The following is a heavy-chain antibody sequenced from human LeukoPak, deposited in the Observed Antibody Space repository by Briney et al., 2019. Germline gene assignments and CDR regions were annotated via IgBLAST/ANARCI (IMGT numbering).Heavy chain of an antibody. D-gene: IGHD2-15*01. Sequence: GGSLRLSCTTSGFTFGTHTMHWFRQAPGKGLQWIGFIRSSGTTQYAASVKGRFTISRDDSKSIAYLQMNSLRAEDAAVYYCAKAPVTSCRGAFCYPFDYWGQGTLVTVSS. J-gene: IGHJ4*02. CDR3: AKAPVTSCRGAFCYPFDY. CDR1: GFTFGTHT. CDR2: IRSSGTT. V-gene: IGHV3-49*03.